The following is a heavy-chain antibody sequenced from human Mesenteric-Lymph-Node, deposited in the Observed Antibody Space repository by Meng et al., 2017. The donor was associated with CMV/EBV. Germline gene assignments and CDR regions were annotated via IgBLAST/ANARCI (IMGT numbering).Heavy chain of an antibody. CDR3: ATHSGGY. J-gene: IGHJ4*02. Sequence: GGSLRLSCAASGFSFSNYAMTWVRQAPGKGLEWVSVFYTDGSTYHADSVKGRFTISRDISRNTLFLQMNSLRATDTAIYYCATHSGGYWGQGTLVTVSS. CDR2: FYTDGST. V-gene: IGHV3-23*03. CDR1: GFSFSNYA.